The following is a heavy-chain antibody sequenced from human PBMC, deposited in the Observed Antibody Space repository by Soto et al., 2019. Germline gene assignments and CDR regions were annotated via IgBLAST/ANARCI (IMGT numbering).Heavy chain of an antibody. CDR1: GGSISSYF. CDR3: ARGRRIAAAGDE. CDR2: IYYSGST. J-gene: IGHJ4*02. V-gene: IGHV4-59*01. Sequence: SETLSLTCTVSGGSISSYFWSWIRQPPGKGLEWIGYIYYSGSTNYNPSLKSRVTISVDTSKNQFSLKLSSVTAADTAVYYCARGRRIAAAGDEWGQGTLVTVSS. D-gene: IGHD6-25*01.